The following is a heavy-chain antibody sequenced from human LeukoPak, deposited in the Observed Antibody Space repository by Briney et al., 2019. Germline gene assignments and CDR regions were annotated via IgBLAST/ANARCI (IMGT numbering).Heavy chain of an antibody. CDR2: IGTGSNTM. D-gene: IGHD5-18*01. V-gene: IGHV3-48*04. CDR3: ARGYSYGDH. CDR1: GFTFRTYS. J-gene: IGHJ4*02. Sequence: GGSLRLSCAASGFTFRTYSMNWVRQAPGKGLEWTSYIGTGSNTMYYADSVKGRFTISRDDAKNSLYLQINSLRAEDSAVYYCARGYSYGDHWGQGTLVTVSS.